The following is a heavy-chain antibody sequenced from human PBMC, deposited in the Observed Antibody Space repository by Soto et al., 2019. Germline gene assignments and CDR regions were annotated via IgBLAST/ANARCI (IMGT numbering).Heavy chain of an antibody. J-gene: IGHJ5*02. V-gene: IGHV4-39*01. D-gene: IGHD3-16*01. CDR2: IYYSGST. Sequence: PSETLSLTCTVSGGSISSSSYYWGWIRQPPGKGLEWIGSIYYSGSTYYNPSLKSRVTISVDTSKNQFSLKLSSVTAADTAVYYCARHHWGSRLRNLFDPWGQGTLVTVSS. CDR3: ARHHWGSRLRNLFDP. CDR1: GGSISSSSYY.